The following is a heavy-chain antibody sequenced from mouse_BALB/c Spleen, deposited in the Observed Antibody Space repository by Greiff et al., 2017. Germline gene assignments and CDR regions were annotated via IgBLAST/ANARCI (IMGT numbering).Heavy chain of an antibody. J-gene: IGHJ4*01. CDR3: ASPVYYGSSYGAMDY. Sequence: VQGVESGPGLVAPSQSLSITCTVSGFSLTSYGVHWVRQPPGKGLEWLGVIWAGGSTNYNSALMSRLSISKDNSKSQVFLKMNSLQTDDTAMYYCASPVYYGSSYGAMDYWGQGTSVTVSS. V-gene: IGHV2-9*02. CDR1: GFSLTSYG. D-gene: IGHD1-1*01. CDR2: IWAGGST.